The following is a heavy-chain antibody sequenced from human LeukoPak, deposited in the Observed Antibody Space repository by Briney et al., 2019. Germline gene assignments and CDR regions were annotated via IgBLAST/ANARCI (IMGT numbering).Heavy chain of an antibody. D-gene: IGHD1-14*01. Sequence: GGSLRLSCAASGFTFCDYYMSWIRQAPGKGLEWVSYISSSGSTIYYADSVKGRFTISRDNAKNSLYLQMNSLRAEDTAVYYCASHHEGNYYYYYMDVWGKGTTATVSS. CDR3: ASHHEGNYYYYYMDV. CDR1: GFTFCDYY. CDR2: ISSSGSTI. J-gene: IGHJ6*03. V-gene: IGHV3-11*04.